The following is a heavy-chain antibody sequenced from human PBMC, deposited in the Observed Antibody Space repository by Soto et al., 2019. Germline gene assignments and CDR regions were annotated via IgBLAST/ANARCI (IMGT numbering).Heavy chain of an antibody. J-gene: IGHJ4*02. CDR1: GFTFSSYA. CDR2: ISYDGSNK. CDR3: ARRSRSGCLVY. Sequence: GGSLRLSCAASGFTFSSYAMHWVRQAPGKGLEWVAVISYDGSNKYYADSVKGRFTISRDNSKNTLYLQMNSLRAEDTAVYYCARRSRSGCLVYRGQGALVTGS. D-gene: IGHD3-3*01. V-gene: IGHV3-30-3*01.